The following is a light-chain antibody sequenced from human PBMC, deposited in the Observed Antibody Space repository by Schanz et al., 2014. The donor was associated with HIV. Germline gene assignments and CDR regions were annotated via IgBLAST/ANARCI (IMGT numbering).Light chain of an antibody. CDR2: TDG. J-gene: IGLJ2*01. V-gene: IGLV1-40*01. Sequence: SVLTQPPSVSGAPGQGVTISCTGSNSNIGATSHVHWYQQLPGTAPKFLISTDGGRPSGVPDRFSGSKSGTSASLIISSLQGEDEGDYYCAAWDVSLNGPVFGGGTKLTVL. CDR3: AAWDVSLNGPV. CDR1: NSNIGATSH.